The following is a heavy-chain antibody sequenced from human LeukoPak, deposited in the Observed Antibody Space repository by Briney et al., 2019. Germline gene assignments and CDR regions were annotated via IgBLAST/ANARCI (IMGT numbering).Heavy chain of an antibody. Sequence: ASVKVSCKASGFTLTSSAVQWVRQARGQRLEWIGWIVVGSGNTNYAQKFQGRVTMTRDTSITTAYMELSRLRSDDTAVYYCASGYSDYTDYYNYYMDVWGKGTTVTVSS. D-gene: IGHD4-11*01. CDR1: GFTLTSSA. V-gene: IGHV1-58*01. J-gene: IGHJ6*03. CDR2: IVVGSGNT. CDR3: ASGYSDYTDYYNYYMDV.